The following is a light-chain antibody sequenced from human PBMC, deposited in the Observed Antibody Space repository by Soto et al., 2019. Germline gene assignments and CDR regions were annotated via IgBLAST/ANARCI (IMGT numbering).Light chain of an antibody. J-gene: IGLJ1*01. Sequence: QSVLTQPPSASGSPGQSVTISCTGTSSDVGGYNYVSWYQQHPGKAHKLMINEVSKRPSGVPDRFSGSKSGNTASLTVYRLQAEDEADYYCSSYAGSNNFDVFGTGTKVTVL. CDR1: SSDVGGYNY. V-gene: IGLV2-8*01. CDR3: SSYAGSNNFDV. CDR2: EVS.